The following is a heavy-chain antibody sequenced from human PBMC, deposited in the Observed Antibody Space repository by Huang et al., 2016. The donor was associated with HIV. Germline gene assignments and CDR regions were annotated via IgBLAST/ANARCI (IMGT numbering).Heavy chain of an antibody. CDR2: INHSGSA. CDR3: ARGLRFWRGGDCFPTHFQH. CDR1: GGFFSGYQ. V-gene: IGHV4-34*02. J-gene: IGHJ1*01. Sequence: QVRLEQWGAGLLKPSETLSLTCAVYGGFFSGYQWAWIRQSPGKGLEWIGEINHSGSATYNPALKTRVTITGDMSKNQFSLKMTSLTVADTAVDFCARGLRFWRGGDCFPTHFQHWGQG. D-gene: IGHD2-21*02.